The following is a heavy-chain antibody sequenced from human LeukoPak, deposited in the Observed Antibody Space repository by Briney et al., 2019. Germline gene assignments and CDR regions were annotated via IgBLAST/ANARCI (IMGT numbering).Heavy chain of an antibody. Sequence: SGGSLRLSCEASGFSFSSYAMHWVRQAPGKGLEWVAVISYDGSNKYYADSVKGRFTISRDNSKKTLSVQMNSLRAEDTAVYSCARGGVGEFHYDAFDIWGQGTMVTVSS. D-gene: IGHD3-10*01. J-gene: IGHJ3*02. CDR1: GFSFSSYA. CDR3: ARGGVGEFHYDAFDI. CDR2: ISYDGSNK. V-gene: IGHV3-30-3*01.